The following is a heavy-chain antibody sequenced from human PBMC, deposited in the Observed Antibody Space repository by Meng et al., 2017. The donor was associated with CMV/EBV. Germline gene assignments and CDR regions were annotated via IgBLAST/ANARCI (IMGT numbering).Heavy chain of an antibody. D-gene: IGHD3-3*01. CDR3: ARVVIMVYYYYGMDV. CDR2: ISSSSSYI. J-gene: IGHJ6*02. V-gene: IGHV3-21*01. CDR1: GFTFSSYS. Sequence: GGPLRLSCAASGFTFSSYSMNWVRQAPGKGLEWVSSISSSSSYIYYADSVKGRFTISRDNAKNSLYLQMNSLRAEDTAVYYCARVVIMVYYYYGMDVWGQGTTVTVSS.